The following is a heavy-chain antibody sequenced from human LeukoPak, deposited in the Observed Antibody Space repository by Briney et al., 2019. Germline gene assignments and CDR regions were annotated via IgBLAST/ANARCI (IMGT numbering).Heavy chain of an antibody. Sequence: SETLSLTCAVYGGSFSGYYWSWIRQPPGKGLEWIGEINHSGSTNYNPSLKSRVTISVDTSKNQFSLKLSSVTAADTAVYYCARERGYCTNGVCYNWSDYWGQGTLVTVSS. V-gene: IGHV4-34*01. CDR2: INHSGST. CDR1: GGSFSGYY. D-gene: IGHD2-8*01. CDR3: ARERGYCTNGVCYNWSDY. J-gene: IGHJ4*02.